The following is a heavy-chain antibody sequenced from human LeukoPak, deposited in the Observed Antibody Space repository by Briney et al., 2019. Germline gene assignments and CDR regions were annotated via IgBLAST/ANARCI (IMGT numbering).Heavy chain of an antibody. J-gene: IGHJ4*02. CDR2: ISAYNGNT. CDR3: ARDLAGAAAGTIPLFDY. V-gene: IGHV1-18*01. Sequence: GASVKVSCKASGYTFTSFGINWMRQAPGQGLEWMGWISAYNGNTNSAQKLQGRVTVTTDTSTSTAYMELRCLRSDDTAVYYCARDLAGAAAGTIPLFDYWGQGTLVTVSS. D-gene: IGHD6-13*01. CDR1: GYTFTSFG.